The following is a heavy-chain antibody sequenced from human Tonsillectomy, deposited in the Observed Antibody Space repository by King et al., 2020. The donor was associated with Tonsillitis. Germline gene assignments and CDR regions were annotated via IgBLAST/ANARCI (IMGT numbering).Heavy chain of an antibody. J-gene: IGHJ2*01. CDR2: ISDDGSNS. CDR1: GFTFGSFG. V-gene: IGHV3-30*03. D-gene: IGHD2-2*01. CDR3: VRDSSQFNWYFGL. Sequence: VQLVESGGGVVQPGRSLRLSCGASGFTFGSFGMHWVRQAPGKGLEWVAVISDDGSNSRYAASLKGRFTISRDNSRNTVSLQMNNLRPEDAGVYYCVRDSSQFNWYFGLWGRGTLVTVTS.